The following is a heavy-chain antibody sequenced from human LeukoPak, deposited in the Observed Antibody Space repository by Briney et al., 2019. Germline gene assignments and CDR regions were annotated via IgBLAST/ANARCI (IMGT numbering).Heavy chain of an antibody. V-gene: IGHV3-30*18. Sequence: GGSLRLSCAASGFTFSSYGMHWVRQAPGKGLEWVAVISYDGSNKYYADSVKGRFTISRDNSKNTLYLQMNSLRAVDTAVYYCAKDLYCSSTSCAIDYWGQGTLVTVSS. CDR1: GFTFSSYG. D-gene: IGHD2-2*01. J-gene: IGHJ4*02. CDR3: AKDLYCSSTSCAIDY. CDR2: ISYDGSNK.